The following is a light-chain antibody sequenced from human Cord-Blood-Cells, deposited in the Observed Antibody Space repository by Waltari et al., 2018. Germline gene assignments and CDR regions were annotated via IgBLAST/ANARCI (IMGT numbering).Light chain of an antibody. V-gene: IGKV4-1*01. CDR3: QQYYSTPWT. CDR2: XXX. J-gene: IGKJ1*01. Sequence: DIVMTQSPDSLAVSLGERATINCKSSQSVLYSSNNKNYLAWYKQTPGQPPKLLNXXXXXXESGVPDRFSGSGSGTDFTLTISSLQAEDVAVYYCQQYYSTPWTFGQGTKVEIK. CDR1: QSVLYSSNNKNY.